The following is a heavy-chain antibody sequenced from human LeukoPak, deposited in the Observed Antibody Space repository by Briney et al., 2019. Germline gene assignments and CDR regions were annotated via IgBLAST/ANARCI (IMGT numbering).Heavy chain of an antibody. Sequence: SETLSLTCTVPGGSISSYYCSWMRQPPGRGLEFIGYNYYSGSTNYNPSLKSQFTISVDTSKNQFSLKMSSVTAADTAVYYCARGVPQYPVDCWGQGTLVTVSS. CDR1: GGSISSYY. J-gene: IGHJ4*02. V-gene: IGHV4-59*01. CDR2: NYYSGST. D-gene: IGHD1-1*01. CDR3: ARGVPQYPVDC.